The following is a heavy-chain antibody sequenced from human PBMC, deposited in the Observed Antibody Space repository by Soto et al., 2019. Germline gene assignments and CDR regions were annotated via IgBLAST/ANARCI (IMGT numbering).Heavy chain of an antibody. CDR1: GFSLTTSGVG. Sequence: QITLNESGPTVVRPTETLTLTCRFSGFSLTTSGVGVGWIRQFPVKTPEWLSLTYWDDDKRYSASLKSRLTFTKYSSKNQVVLTVSDLDLTDTATYYCVYRVLRTVFRLVTTTAIYFDFWGHLAPFAVSS. CDR2: TYWDDDK. V-gene: IGHV2-5*02. D-gene: IGHD3-3*01. CDR3: VYRVLRTVFRLVTTTAIYFDF. J-gene: IGHJ4*01.